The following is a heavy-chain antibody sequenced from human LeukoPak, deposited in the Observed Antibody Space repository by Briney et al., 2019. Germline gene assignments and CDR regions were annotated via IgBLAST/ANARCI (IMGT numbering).Heavy chain of an antibody. D-gene: IGHD6-19*01. Sequence: GTSLRLSCEASGFAFGSYAMHWVRQAPGKGLEWVAVISYDGSNKYYADAVKGRFSISRDNSKNALYLQMNSLRAEDTAVYYCAKVRGAVAGTYIGYFDYWGQGTLVTVSS. J-gene: IGHJ4*02. V-gene: IGHV3-30-3*01. CDR3: AKVRGAVAGTYIGYFDY. CDR2: ISYDGSNK. CDR1: GFAFGSYA.